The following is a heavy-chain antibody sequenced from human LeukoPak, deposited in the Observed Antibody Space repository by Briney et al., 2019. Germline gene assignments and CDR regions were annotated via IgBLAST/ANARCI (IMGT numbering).Heavy chain of an antibody. D-gene: IGHD3-16*01. CDR1: GYIFTSNS. CDR2: ISTFNGYT. Sequence: ASVRVSCKPSGYIFTSNSITWVRQASGLQLEWMGWISTFNGYTKYAQNLQGRITMTRDTSTRTVYLEMRNLRSDDTAVYFCARGEFYYDLWGQGTLVTVSS. CDR3: ARGEFYYDL. J-gene: IGHJ4*02. V-gene: IGHV1-18*04.